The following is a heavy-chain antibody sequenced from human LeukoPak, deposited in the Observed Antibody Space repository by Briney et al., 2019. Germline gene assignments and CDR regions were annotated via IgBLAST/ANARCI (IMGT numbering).Heavy chain of an antibody. CDR3: ARRIGYDILTGYYPFDY. J-gene: IGHJ4*02. CDR2: IYHSGST. Sequence: PSETLSLTCTVSGGSISSYYWSWIRQPPGKGLEWIGYIYHSGSTNYNPSLKSRVTISVDTAKNQFSLKLSSVTAADTAVYYCARRIGYDILTGYYPFDYWGQGTLVTVSP. D-gene: IGHD3-9*01. V-gene: IGHV4-59*08. CDR1: GGSISSYY.